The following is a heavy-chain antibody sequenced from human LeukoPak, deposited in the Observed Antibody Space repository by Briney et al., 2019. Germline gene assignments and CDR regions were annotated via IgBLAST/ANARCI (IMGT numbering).Heavy chain of an antibody. D-gene: IGHD3-9*01. V-gene: IGHV3-30*04. CDR2: ISYDGTIT. Sequence: GGSLRLSCAASGFAFSAYSMHWVRQAPGRGLDWVAIISYDGTITHYADSVKGRFTISRDNSKNTMYLQMNSLRAEDTAMYYCVGIRYFDWSSSGFWGQGTLVTVSS. CDR3: VGIRYFDWSSSGF. J-gene: IGHJ4*02. CDR1: GFAFSAYS.